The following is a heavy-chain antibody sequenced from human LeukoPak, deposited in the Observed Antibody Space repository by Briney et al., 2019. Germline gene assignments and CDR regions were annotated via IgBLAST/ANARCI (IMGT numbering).Heavy chain of an antibody. CDR3: AKEVFTMVRGAPYDY. V-gene: IGHV3-21*01. CDR1: GFTFSSYS. Sequence: GGSLRLSCAASGFTFSSYSMNWVRQAPGKGLEWVSSISSSSSYIYYADSVKGRFTISRDNAKNSLYLQMNSLRAEDTAVYYCAKEVFTMVRGAPYDYWGQGTLVTVSS. J-gene: IGHJ4*02. CDR2: ISSSSSYI. D-gene: IGHD3-10*01.